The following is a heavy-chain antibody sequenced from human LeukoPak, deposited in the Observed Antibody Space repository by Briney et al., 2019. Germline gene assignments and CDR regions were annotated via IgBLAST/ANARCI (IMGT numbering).Heavy chain of an antibody. J-gene: IGHJ4*02. CDR2: IVRNGGGT. V-gene: IGHV3-20*04. CDR3: VRGFRGGPFDY. Sequence: GGSLRLSCAASGFTFSNNWMHWVRQAPGKGLEWVSGIVRNGGGTGYADSVKGRFTISRDNAENSLYLQMNSLRADDTALYYCVRGFRGGPFDYWGQGTLVTVSS. D-gene: IGHD3-10*01. CDR1: GFTFSNNW.